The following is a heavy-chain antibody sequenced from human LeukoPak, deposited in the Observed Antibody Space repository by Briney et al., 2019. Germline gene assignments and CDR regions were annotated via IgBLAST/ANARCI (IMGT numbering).Heavy chain of an antibody. D-gene: IGHD3-10*01. J-gene: IGHJ4*02. CDR1: GYTFTSYD. CDR2: MNPNSGNT. CDR3: NIGEFTHPLNFDY. Sequence: ASVKVSCKASGYTFTSYDINWVRQATGQGLEWMGWMNPNSGNTGYAQKFQGRVTMTRNTSISTAYMELSSLRSEDTAVYYCNIGEFTHPLNFDYWGQGTLVTVSS. V-gene: IGHV1-8*01.